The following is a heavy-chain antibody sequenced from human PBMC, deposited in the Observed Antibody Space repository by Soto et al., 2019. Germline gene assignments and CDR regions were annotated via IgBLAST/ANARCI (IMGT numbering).Heavy chain of an antibody. CDR3: ARQWVGYCSSTSCYRYWFDP. CDR1: GGSISSSSYY. CDR2: IYYSGST. Sequence: LSLTCTVSGGSISSSSYYWGWIRQPPGKGLEWIGSIYYSGSTYYNPSLKSRVTISVDTSKNQFSLKLSSVTAADTAVYYCARQWVGYCSSTSCYRYWFDPWGQGTLVTVSS. D-gene: IGHD2-2*02. J-gene: IGHJ5*02. V-gene: IGHV4-39*01.